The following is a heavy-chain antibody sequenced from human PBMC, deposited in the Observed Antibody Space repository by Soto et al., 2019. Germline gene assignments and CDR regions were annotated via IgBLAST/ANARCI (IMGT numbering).Heavy chain of an antibody. CDR3: ARGPSSGGSLNWFDP. V-gene: IGHV6-1*01. D-gene: IGHD2-15*01. Sequence: PSPTLSLPCAISGDSVSSNSAAWNWIRPSPSRGLEWLGRTYYRSKWYNDYAVSVKSRITINPDTSKNQFSLQLNSVTPEDTAVYYCARGPSSGGSLNWFDPWGQGTLVTVSS. J-gene: IGHJ5*02. CDR2: TYYRSKWYN. CDR1: GDSVSSNSAA.